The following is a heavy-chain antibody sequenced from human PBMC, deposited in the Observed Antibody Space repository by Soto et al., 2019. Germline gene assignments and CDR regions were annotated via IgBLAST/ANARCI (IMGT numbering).Heavy chain of an antibody. CDR3: AREGRGYYYDSSGYYLHDAFDI. CDR1: GDSVSSNSAA. D-gene: IGHD3-22*01. V-gene: IGHV6-1*01. Sequence: PSQTLSLTCAISGDSVSSNSAAWNWIRQSPSRGLEWLGRTYYRSKWYNDYAVSVKSRITLNPDTSKNQFSLQLNSVTPEDTAVYYCAREGRGYYYDSSGYYLHDAFDIWGQGTMVTVSS. CDR2: TYYRSKWYN. J-gene: IGHJ3*02.